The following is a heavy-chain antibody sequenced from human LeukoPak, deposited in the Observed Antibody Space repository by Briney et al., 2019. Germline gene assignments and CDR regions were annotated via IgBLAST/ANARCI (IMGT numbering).Heavy chain of an antibody. CDR3: ARERRVGATRGVFDY. D-gene: IGHD1-26*01. Sequence: ASVKVSCKASGYTFTGYYMHWVRQAPRQGLEWMGWINPNSGGTNYAQKFQGRVTMTRDTSISTAYMELSRLRSDDTAVYYCARERRVGATRGVFDYWGQGTLVTVSS. V-gene: IGHV1-2*02. CDR1: GYTFTGYY. CDR2: INPNSGGT. J-gene: IGHJ4*02.